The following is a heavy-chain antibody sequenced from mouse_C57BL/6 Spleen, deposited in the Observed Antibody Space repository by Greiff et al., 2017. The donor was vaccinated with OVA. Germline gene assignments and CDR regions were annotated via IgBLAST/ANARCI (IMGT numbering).Heavy chain of an antibody. V-gene: IGHV3-6*01. J-gene: IGHJ4*01. CDR3: ARGDYDEEGYAMDY. Sequence: VQLKESGPGLVKPSQSLSLTCSVTGYSITSGYYWNWIRQFPGNKLEWMGYISYDGSNNYNPSLKNRISITRDTSKNQFFLKLNSVTTEETATYYGARGDYDEEGYAMDYWGQGTSVTVSS. CDR2: ISYDGSN. CDR1: GYSITSGYY. D-gene: IGHD2-4*01.